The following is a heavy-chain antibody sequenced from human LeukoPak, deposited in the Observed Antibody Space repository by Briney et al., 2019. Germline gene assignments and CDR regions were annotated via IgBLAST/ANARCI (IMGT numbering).Heavy chain of an antibody. J-gene: IGHJ4*02. Sequence: GGSLSFSCAASGFTFDDYGMSWVRQAPGKGLEWVSGINWNGGSTGYADSVKGRFTISRDNAKTSLYLQMNRLRADATAFYCWARVRLLELLEEYFDYWGQGTLVTVSS. CDR1: GFTFDDYG. V-gene: IGHV3-20*04. CDR3: ARVRLLELLEEYFDY. CDR2: INWNGGST. D-gene: IGHD1-26*01.